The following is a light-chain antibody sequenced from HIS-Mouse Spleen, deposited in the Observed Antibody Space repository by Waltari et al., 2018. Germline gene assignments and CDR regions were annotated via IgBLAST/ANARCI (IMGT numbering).Light chain of an antibody. CDR3: YSTDSSGNHRV. J-gene: IGLJ2*01. CDR2: EDS. CDR1: ALPKKY. V-gene: IGLV3-10*01. Sequence: SYELTQPPSVSVSPGQTARITCSGDALPKKYAYWYQQKSGQAPVLVIYEDSKRPSGIPGRFSGASSGTRATLTISGAQVEDEADYYCYSTDSSGNHRVFGGGTKLTVL.